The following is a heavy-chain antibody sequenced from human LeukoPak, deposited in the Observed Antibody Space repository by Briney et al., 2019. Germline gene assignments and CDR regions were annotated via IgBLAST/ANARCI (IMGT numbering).Heavy chain of an antibody. J-gene: IGHJ3*02. Sequence: ASVKVSCKVSGYTLTELSMHWVRQAPGKGLEWMGGFDPEDGETIYAQKFQGRVTMTEDTSTDTAYMELSSMRSDDTAVYYCATSQSWNDVVWNAFDIWGQGTMVTVSS. CDR2: FDPEDGET. CDR1: GYTLTELS. CDR3: ATSQSWNDVVWNAFDI. V-gene: IGHV1-24*01. D-gene: IGHD1-1*01.